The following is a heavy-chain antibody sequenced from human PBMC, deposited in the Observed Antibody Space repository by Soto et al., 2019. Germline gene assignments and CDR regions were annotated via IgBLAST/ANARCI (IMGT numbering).Heavy chain of an antibody. V-gene: IGHV3-9*01. CDR3: VKDESINWYSGHFRH. Sequence: EVQLLESGGGLVQPGGSLRLSCAASGFTFSAYSMNWVRQAPGKGLEWLSGINWNSGSIGYGDSVKGRFAISRDNAKNSLHLQMNSLSAEDTAFYYCVKDESINWYSGHFRHWGQCTLVTVSS. D-gene: IGHD6-13*01. CDR2: INWNSGSI. CDR1: GFTFSAYS. J-gene: IGHJ1*01.